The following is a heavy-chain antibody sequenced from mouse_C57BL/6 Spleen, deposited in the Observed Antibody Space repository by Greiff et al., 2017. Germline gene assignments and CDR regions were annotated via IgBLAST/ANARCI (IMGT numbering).Heavy chain of an antibody. D-gene: IGHD1-1*01. J-gene: IGHJ2*01. CDR2: IDPSDSYT. CDR1: GYTFTSYW. CDR3: TIRTTVVARNMDY. Sequence: QVQLQQPGAELVKPGASVKLSCQASGYTFTSYWMQWVKQRPGQGLEWIGEIDPSDSYTNYNQKFKGKATLTVDTSSSTAYMQLSSRTSEDSAVYYCTIRTTVVARNMDYWGQGTTLTVSS. V-gene: IGHV1-50*01.